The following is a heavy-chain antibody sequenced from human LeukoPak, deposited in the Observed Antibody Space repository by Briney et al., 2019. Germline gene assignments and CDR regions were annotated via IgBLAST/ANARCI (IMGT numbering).Heavy chain of an antibody. CDR2: IYHSGST. Sequence: SETLSLTCTVSGGSISSSSYYWGWIRQPPGKGLEWIGSIYHSGSTNYNPSLKSRVTISVDKSKNQFSLKLSSVTAADTAVYYCARTTGTTRDRHWFDPWGQGTLVTVSS. CDR1: GGSISSSSYY. D-gene: IGHD1-7*01. V-gene: IGHV4-39*07. CDR3: ARTTGTTRDRHWFDP. J-gene: IGHJ5*02.